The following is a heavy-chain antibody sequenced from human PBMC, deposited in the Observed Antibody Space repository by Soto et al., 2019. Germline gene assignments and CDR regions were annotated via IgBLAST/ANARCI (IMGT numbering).Heavy chain of an antibody. Sequence: PWGSLRLSCAASGFTFISYAIHCFRQSPFKWLEWVAVISYDGSNKYYADSVKGRFTISRDNSKNTLYLQMNSLRAEDTAVYYCARDKHCSSTSCYRAVNWFDPWGQGTLVTVSS. V-gene: IGHV3-30-3*01. D-gene: IGHD2-2*02. J-gene: IGHJ5*02. CDR2: ISYDGSNK. CDR1: GFTFISYA. CDR3: ARDKHCSSTSCYRAVNWFDP.